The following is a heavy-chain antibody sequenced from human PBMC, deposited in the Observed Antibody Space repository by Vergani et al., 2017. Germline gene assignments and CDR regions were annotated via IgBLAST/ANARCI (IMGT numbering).Heavy chain of an antibody. Sequence: QVQLVESGGGVVQPGRSLRLSCAASGFTFSSSGMHWVRQAPGKGLEWVAVIWYDGSNKYYADSVKGRFTISRDNSKSTLYLQMNSLRTEDTAVYYCATKSCGTPGCQIGYFREWGQGTLVTVSS. CDR3: ATKSCGTPGCQIGYFRE. CDR2: IWYDGSNK. J-gene: IGHJ1*01. CDR1: GFTFSSSG. V-gene: IGHV3-33*01. D-gene: IGHD1-1*01.